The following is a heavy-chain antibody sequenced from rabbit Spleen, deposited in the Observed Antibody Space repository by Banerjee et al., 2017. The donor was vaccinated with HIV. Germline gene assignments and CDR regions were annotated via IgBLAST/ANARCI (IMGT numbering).Heavy chain of an antibody. Sequence: QEQLVESGGGLVQPEGSLTLTCTASGFSFSSSYYMCWVRQAPGKGLEWIGYIDPVFGITYYASWVNGRFSISRENTQNTVSLQLNSLTAADTATYFCARGGGLWGPGTLVTVS. V-gene: IGHV1S45*01. CDR3: ARGGGL. CDR1: GFSFSSSYY. CDR2: IDPVFGIT. J-gene: IGHJ6*01.